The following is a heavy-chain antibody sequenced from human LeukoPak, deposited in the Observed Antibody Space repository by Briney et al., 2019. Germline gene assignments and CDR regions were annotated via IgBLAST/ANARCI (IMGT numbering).Heavy chain of an antibody. Sequence: GGSLRLSCAASGFTLSSYSMNWVRQAPGKGLEWVSYISSGSSIIYYADSVKGRFTISRDNAKNSLYLQMNSLRAEDTAVYYCAREGSGWEGNYWGQGTLVTVSS. CDR2: ISSGSSII. V-gene: IGHV3-48*01. CDR1: GFTLSSYS. J-gene: IGHJ4*02. CDR3: AREGSGWEGNY. D-gene: IGHD6-19*01.